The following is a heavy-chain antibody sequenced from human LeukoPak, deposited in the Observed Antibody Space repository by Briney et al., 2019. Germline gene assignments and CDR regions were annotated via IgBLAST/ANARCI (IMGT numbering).Heavy chain of an antibody. V-gene: IGHV3-20*04. CDR2: INWNGGST. CDR1: GFTFDDYG. D-gene: IGHD6-6*01. CDR3: ARSSSSSGGYYYVDV. J-gene: IGHJ6*03. Sequence: AGGSLRLSCAASGFTFDDYGMSWVRQAPGKGLEWVSGINWNGGSTGYADSVKGRFTISRDNAKNSLYLQMNSLRAEDTALYYCARSSSSSGGYYYVDVWGKGTTVTVSS.